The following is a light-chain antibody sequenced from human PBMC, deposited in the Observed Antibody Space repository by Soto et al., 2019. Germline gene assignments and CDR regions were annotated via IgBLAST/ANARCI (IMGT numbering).Light chain of an antibody. CDR2: EVS. CDR3: SSYAGSKNWV. CDR1: SSDVGGYNY. Sequence: QSALTQPPSASGSPGQSGTISCTGTSSDVGGYNYVSWYQQHPGKAPKLMIYEVSKRPSGVTDRFSGSKSGNTASLTVSGLQAEDEADYYCSSYAGSKNWVFGGGTKLTVL. V-gene: IGLV2-8*01. J-gene: IGLJ3*02.